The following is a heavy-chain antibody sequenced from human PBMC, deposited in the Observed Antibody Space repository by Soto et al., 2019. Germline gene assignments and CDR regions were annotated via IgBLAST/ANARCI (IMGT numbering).Heavy chain of an antibody. CDR3: ARGSRWELRNYFDY. D-gene: IGHD1-26*01. J-gene: IGHJ4*02. V-gene: IGHV1-69*12. CDR2: IIPIFGTA. CDR1: GGTFSSYA. Sequence: QVQLVQSGAEVKKPGSSVKVSCKASGGTFSSYAISWVRQAPGQGLEWMGGIIPIFGTANYAQKFQGRVTXXAXEXKSTAYMELSSLRSEDTAVYYCARGSRWELRNYFDYWGQGTLVTVSS.